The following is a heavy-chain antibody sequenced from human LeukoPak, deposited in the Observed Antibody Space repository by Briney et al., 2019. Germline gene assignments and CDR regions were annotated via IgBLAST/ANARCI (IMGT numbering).Heavy chain of an antibody. Sequence: ASVKVSCKASGYTFTGYYMHWVRQAPGQGLEWMGWINPNSGGTNYAQKFQGRVTMTWDTSISTAYMELSRLRSDDTAVYYCARSGSDTAMVTYYWGQGTLVTVSS. D-gene: IGHD5-18*01. V-gene: IGHV1-2*02. CDR1: GYTFTGYY. CDR3: ARSGSDTAMVTYY. J-gene: IGHJ4*02. CDR2: INPNSGGT.